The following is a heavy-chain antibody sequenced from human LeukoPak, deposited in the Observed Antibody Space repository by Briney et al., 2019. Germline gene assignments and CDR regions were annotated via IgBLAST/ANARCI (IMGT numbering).Heavy chain of an antibody. V-gene: IGHV4-34*01. CDR3: ARDWGGEARPGYMDV. D-gene: IGHD3-10*01. J-gene: IGHJ6*03. CDR1: GGSFSGYY. Sequence: SETLSLTCAVYGGSFSGYYWSWIRQPPGKGLEWIGEINHSGSTNYNPSLKSRVTILVDTSKNQFSLKLSSVTAADTAVYFCARDWGGEARPGYMDVWGKGTTVTVSS. CDR2: INHSGST.